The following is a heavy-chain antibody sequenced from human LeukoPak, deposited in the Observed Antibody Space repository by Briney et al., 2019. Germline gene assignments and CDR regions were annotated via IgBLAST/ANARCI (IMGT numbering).Heavy chain of an antibody. Sequence: GSLRLSCAASGFTFSSYEMNWVRQAPGKGLEWVAYISSSGSTIYYADSVKGRFTISRDNAKNSLYLQMNSLRAEDTAVYYCARGGGGVSGNSQGFFDYWGQGTLVTVSS. CDR3: ARGGGGVSGNSQGFFDY. D-gene: IGHD4-23*01. CDR1: GFTFSSYE. J-gene: IGHJ4*02. CDR2: ISSSGSTI. V-gene: IGHV3-48*03.